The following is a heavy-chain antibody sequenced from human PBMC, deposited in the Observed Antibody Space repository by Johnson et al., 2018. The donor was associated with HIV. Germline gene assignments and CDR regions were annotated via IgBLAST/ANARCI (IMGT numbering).Heavy chain of an antibody. CDR2: IKQDGSEK. V-gene: IGHV3-7*05. CDR3: ARERSIAASPAFDI. CDR1: GFTFSSYW. D-gene: IGHD6-6*01. J-gene: IGHJ3*02. Sequence: MQLVESGGGLVQPGGSLRLSCAASGFTFSSYWMSWVRQAPGKGLEWVANIKQDGSEKYYVDSVKGRFTISRDNAKNSLYLQMNRLRAEDTAVYYCARERSIAASPAFDIWGQGTMVTVSS.